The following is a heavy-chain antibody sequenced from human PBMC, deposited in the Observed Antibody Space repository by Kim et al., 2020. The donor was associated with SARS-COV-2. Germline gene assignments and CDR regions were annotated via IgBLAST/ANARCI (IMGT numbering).Heavy chain of an antibody. V-gene: IGHV1-18*01. J-gene: IGHJ6*02. CDR3: AREVPTGTNYYYGMDV. Sequence: KLQGRVTMTTDTSTSTAYMELRSLRSDDTAVYYCAREVPTGTNYYYGMDVWGQGTTVTVSS. D-gene: IGHD1-1*01.